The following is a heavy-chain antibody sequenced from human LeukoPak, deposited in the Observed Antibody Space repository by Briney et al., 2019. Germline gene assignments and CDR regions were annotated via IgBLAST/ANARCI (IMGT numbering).Heavy chain of an antibody. CDR1: GGSFSGYY. Sequence: SETLSLTCAVYGGSFSGYYWSWIRQPPGKGLEWIGEINHSGSTNYNPSLKSRVTISVDTSKNQFSLKLSSVTAADTAVYYCARFTRSGPPYYFDYWGQGTLVTVSS. J-gene: IGHJ4*02. CDR2: INHSGST. CDR3: ARFTRSGPPYYFDY. V-gene: IGHV4-34*01.